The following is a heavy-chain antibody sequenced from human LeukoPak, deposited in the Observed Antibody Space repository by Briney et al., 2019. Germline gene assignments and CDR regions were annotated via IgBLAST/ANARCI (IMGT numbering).Heavy chain of an antibody. J-gene: IGHJ6*03. Sequence: PGGSPRLSCAASEFTFVRYAMNWVRQAPGKGLEWVSYISSSSFKIGYADSVKGRFTISRDNSKNSLYLQMDSLRVEDTAVYYCVRDPSYGSSWYYYMGVRGKGTTVTVSS. CDR1: EFTFVRYA. CDR3: VRDPSYGSSWYYYMGV. D-gene: IGHD6-13*01. V-gene: IGHV3-48*04. CDR2: ISSSSFKI.